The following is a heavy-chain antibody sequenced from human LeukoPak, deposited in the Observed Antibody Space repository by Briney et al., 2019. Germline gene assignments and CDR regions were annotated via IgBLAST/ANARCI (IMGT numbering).Heavy chain of an antibody. D-gene: IGHD5-12*01. CDR2: ISSSGSTI. V-gene: IGHV3-48*03. CDR3: ARGSSGYDYAWFDP. J-gene: IGHJ5*02. CDR1: GFTFSSYE. Sequence: GGSLRLSCAASGFTFSSYEMNWVRQAPGKGLEWVSYISSSGSTIYYADSVKGRFTISRDNAKNSLYLQMNSLRAEDTAVYYCARGSSGYDYAWFDPWGQGTLVTVAS.